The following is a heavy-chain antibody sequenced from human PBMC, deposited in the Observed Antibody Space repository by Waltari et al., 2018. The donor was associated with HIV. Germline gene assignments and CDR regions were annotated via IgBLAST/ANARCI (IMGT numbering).Heavy chain of an antibody. CDR3: ARDGAPPNY. CDR1: GSTFSSEA. J-gene: IGHJ4*02. D-gene: IGHD2-8*01. V-gene: IGHV3-30*04. Sequence: QVQLLESGGGVVQPGRSLRLPCAASGSTFSSEAMHWVRQAPGKGLEWVAAISYDGTNKYYAESVKGRFTISRDNSKNTLYVEMSSLSPEDTAVYFCARDGAPPNYWGQGTLVTVSS. CDR2: ISYDGTNK.